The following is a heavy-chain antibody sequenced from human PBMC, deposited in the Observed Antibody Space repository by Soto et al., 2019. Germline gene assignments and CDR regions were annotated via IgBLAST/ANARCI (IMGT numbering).Heavy chain of an antibody. CDR3: ARDARLLWFGERSDYYYYYMDV. CDR2: TYYRSKWYN. Sequence: KQSQTLSLTCAISGDSVSSNSAAWNWIRQSPSRGLEWLGRTYYRSKWYNDYAVSVKSRITINPDTSKNQFSLQLNSVTPEDTAVYYCARDARLLWFGERSDYYYYYMDVWGKGTTVTVSS. J-gene: IGHJ6*03. CDR1: GDSVSSNSAA. D-gene: IGHD3-10*01. V-gene: IGHV6-1*01.